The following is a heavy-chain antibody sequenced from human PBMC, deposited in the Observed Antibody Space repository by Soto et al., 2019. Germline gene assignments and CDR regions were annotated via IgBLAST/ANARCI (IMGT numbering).Heavy chain of an antibody. D-gene: IGHD2-15*01. CDR2: ISYDGSNK. Sequence: QVQLVESGGGVDQPGRSLRLSCAASGFTFSSYAMHWVRQAPGKGLEWVAVISYDGSNKYYADSVKGRFTISRDNSKNTLYLQMNSLRAEDTAVFYCARDGFSYCSGGSCYFTDYWGQGTLVTVSS. V-gene: IGHV3-30-3*01. CDR3: ARDGFSYCSGGSCYFTDY. J-gene: IGHJ4*02. CDR1: GFTFSSYA.